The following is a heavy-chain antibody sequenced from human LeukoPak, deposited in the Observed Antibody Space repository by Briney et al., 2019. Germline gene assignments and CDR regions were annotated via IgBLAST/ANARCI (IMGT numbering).Heavy chain of an antibody. CDR3: ARGAADYYDSSGYYYLGY. CDR2: IIPIVGIA. V-gene: IGHV1-69*04. J-gene: IGHJ4*02. Sequence: GASVKVSCKASGGTFSSYAISWVRQAPGQGLEWMGRIIPIVGIANYAQKFQGRVTITADKSTSTAYMELSSLRSEDTAVYYCARGAADYYDSSGYYYLGYWGQGTLVTVSS. D-gene: IGHD3-22*01. CDR1: GGTFSSYA.